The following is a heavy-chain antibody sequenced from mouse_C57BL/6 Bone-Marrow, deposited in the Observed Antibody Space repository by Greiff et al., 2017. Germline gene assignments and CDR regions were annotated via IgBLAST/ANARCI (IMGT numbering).Heavy chain of an antibody. CDR1: GYTFTSYW. CDR3: APLLPTGFGY. D-gene: IGHD1-2*01. CDR2: IDPSDSYT. J-gene: IGHJ2*01. V-gene: IGHV1-69*01. Sequence: QVQLQQSGAELVMPGASVKLSCKASGYTFTSYWMHWVKQRPGQGLEWIGEIDPSDSYTNYNQKFKGKSTLTVDKSSSTAYMQLSSLTSEDSAVYYCAPLLPTGFGYWGQGTTLTVSS.